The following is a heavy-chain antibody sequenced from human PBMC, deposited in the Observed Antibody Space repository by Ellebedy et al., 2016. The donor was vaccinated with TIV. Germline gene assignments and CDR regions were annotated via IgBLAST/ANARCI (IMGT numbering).Heavy chain of an antibody. CDR2: ISSSSSYT. CDR1: GFTFSDYY. V-gene: IGHV3-11*05. J-gene: IGHJ3*02. D-gene: IGHD2-21*02. CDR3: ARDVVTPGAFDI. Sequence: GGSLRLXFAASGFTFSDYYMSWIRQAPGKGLEWVSYISSSSSYTNYADSVKGRFTISRDNAKNSLYLQMNSLRAEDTAVYYCARDVVTPGAFDIWGQGTMVTVSS.